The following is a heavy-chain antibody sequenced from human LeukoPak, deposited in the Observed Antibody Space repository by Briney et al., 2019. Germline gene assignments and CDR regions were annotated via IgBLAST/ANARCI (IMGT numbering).Heavy chain of an antibody. D-gene: IGHD1-14*01. Sequence: GGSLRLSCAVSGFTFSSYAMTWVRQAPGKGLEWVSAITGSGGTTYYVDSVKGRFTISRDNSKNTLYLQMNSLRADDTAVYYCAKGGSFSEGNIDYWGQGILVPVSS. V-gene: IGHV3-23*01. CDR1: GFTFSSYA. CDR3: AKGGSFSEGNIDY. J-gene: IGHJ4*02. CDR2: ITGSGGTT.